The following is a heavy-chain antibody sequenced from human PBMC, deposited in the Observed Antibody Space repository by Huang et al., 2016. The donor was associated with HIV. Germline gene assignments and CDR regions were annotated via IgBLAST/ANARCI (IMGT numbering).Heavy chain of an antibody. V-gene: IGHV2-5*02. CDR2: IYWDDDE. Sequence: QITLKESGPSLVKPTQTLTLTCTFSGFSLTTSAVGVGWIRQPPGKALEWLALIYWDDDELFNPSLKNRLTITKDTSRNQVVLTMINMGPEDTATYFCARRRASSFDYWGQGTLVTVSS. J-gene: IGHJ4*02. CDR1: GFSLTTSAVG. D-gene: IGHD3-10*01. CDR3: ARRRASSFDY.